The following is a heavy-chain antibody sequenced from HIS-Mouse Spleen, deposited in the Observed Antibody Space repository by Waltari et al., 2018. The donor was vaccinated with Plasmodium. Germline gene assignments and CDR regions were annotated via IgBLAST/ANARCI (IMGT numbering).Heavy chain of an antibody. V-gene: IGHV3-7*01. CDR3: ASSWYWYFDL. CDR2: IKQDGSEK. D-gene: IGHD6-13*01. J-gene: IGHJ2*01. Sequence: EVQLVESGGGLVQPGGSLSLSCAAYGFTVSSFWMSWVRQAPGKGLEWVDNIKQDGSEKDYVDSVKGRFTIARDNAKNSLYLQMNSLRAEDTAVYYCASSWYWYFDLWGRGTLVTVSS. CDR1: GFTVSSFW.